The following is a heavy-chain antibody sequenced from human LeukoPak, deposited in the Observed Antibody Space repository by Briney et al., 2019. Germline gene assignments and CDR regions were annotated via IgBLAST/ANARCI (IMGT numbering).Heavy chain of an antibody. CDR1: GFTFSSYA. Sequence: PGGSLRLSCAASGFTFSSYAMSWVRQAPGKGLEWVSAISSSGGSTYYADSVKGRFTISRDNSKNTLYLQMNSLRAEDTAVYYCATAPRFLEWLSPFDYWGQGTLVTVSS. J-gene: IGHJ4*02. D-gene: IGHD3-3*01. CDR2: ISSSGGST. CDR3: ATAPRFLEWLSPFDY. V-gene: IGHV3-23*01.